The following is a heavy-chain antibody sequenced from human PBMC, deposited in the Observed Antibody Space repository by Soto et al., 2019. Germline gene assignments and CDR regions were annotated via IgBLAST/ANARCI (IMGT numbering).Heavy chain of an antibody. CDR1: GYSFSNYA. V-gene: IGHV1-3*01. CDR3: ARGHLAVVPVASWYYHMDV. CDR2: VNAGNGKT. J-gene: IGHJ6*03. D-gene: IGHD2-2*01. Sequence: QVQLVQSGAEVEKPGASVKVSCKASGYSFSNYAVHWVRQAPGQRLELMGWVNAGNGKTRYSQNFQGRVTITRDTTARTAYLKLSSLRSEDTAVYYCARGHLAVVPVASWYYHMDVWGKGTTVTVSS.